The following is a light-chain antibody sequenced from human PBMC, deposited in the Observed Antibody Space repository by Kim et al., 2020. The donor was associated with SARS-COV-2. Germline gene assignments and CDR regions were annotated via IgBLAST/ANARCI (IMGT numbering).Light chain of an antibody. CDR1: SSNIGAPYD. V-gene: IGLV1-40*01. CDR3: QSYASSLSGAV. CDR2: GNN. J-gene: IGLJ3*02. Sequence: QSVLTQPPSVSGAPGQRVTISCTGSSSNIGAPYDVHWYQQFPGAAPKLLIYGNNNRPSGVPDRFSGSKSGTSASLAITGLQAEDEADYYCQSYASSLSGAVFGGGTQLTVL.